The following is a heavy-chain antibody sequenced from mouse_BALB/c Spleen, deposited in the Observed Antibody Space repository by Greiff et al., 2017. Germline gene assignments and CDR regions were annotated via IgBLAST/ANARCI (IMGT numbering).Heavy chain of an antibody. CDR3: ARHGSSPAWFAY. V-gene: IGHV3-2*02. CDR1: GYSITSDYA. CDR2: ISYSGST. Sequence: ESGPGLVKPSQSLSLTCTVTGYSITSDYAWNWIRQFPGNKLEWMGYISYSGSTSYNPSLKSRISITRDTSKNQFFLQLNSVTTEDTATYYCARHGSSPAWFAYWGQGTLVTVSA. D-gene: IGHD1-1*01. J-gene: IGHJ3*01.